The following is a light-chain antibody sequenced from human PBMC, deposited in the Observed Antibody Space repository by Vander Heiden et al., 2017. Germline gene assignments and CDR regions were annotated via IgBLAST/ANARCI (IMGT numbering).Light chain of an antibody. CDR3: HQSESTPHT. Sequence: DIQMTQSPSSLSASVGDRVTITCRASQSISSYVNWYQQKPGKAPKLLIYAASRLQSGVPSRFRGSGSGTDFTLTIRRLQPEDFATYYCHQSESTPHTFGHGTKLEIK. J-gene: IGKJ2*01. CDR1: QSISSY. CDR2: AAS. V-gene: IGKV1-39*01.